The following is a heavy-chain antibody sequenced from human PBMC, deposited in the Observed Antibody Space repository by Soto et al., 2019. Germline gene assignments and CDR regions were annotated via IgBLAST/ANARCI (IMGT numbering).Heavy chain of an antibody. D-gene: IGHD3-22*01. Sequence: QVQLVQSGAEVKKPGASVKVSCKASGYTFTSYGISWVRQAPGQGLEWMGWISAYNGNTNYAQKLQGRVTMTTDTSTSTAYMELRSLRSDDTAVYYCARVSSELDDYYDSSDVAYTFDYWGQGTLVTVSS. CDR1: GYTFTSYG. CDR3: ARVSSELDDYYDSSDVAYTFDY. CDR2: ISAYNGNT. J-gene: IGHJ4*02. V-gene: IGHV1-18*01.